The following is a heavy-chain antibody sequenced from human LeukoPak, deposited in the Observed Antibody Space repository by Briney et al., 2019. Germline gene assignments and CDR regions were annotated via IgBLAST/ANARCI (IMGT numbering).Heavy chain of an antibody. CDR1: GGSFSGYY. CDR2: IKDSGST. J-gene: IGHJ5*02. Sequence: SETLSLTCAVYGGSFSGYYWNWIRQPPGKGLEWIGEIKDSGSTNYNPSLKSRVTISVDTSKNQFSLKLSSVTAADTAVYYCARGDYQLVSPWGQGTLVTVSS. V-gene: IGHV4-34*01. D-gene: IGHD1-1*01. CDR3: ARGDYQLVSP.